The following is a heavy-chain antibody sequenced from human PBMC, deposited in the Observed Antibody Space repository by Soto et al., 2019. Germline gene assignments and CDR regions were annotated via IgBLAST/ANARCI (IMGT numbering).Heavy chain of an antibody. V-gene: IGHV1-3*01. CDR3: ARGKGMEENYYYYGLDI. D-gene: IGHD1-1*01. J-gene: IGHJ6*02. CDR2: INGGTGQT. Sequence: VASVKVSFKASGYTFSTHAMHWLRQAPGQSLEWMGWINGGTGQTKHSHRFQDRVTITRDTSASTAYMELSSLRSEDTAVYYCARGKGMEENYYYYGLDIWGQGTTVTVSS. CDR1: GYTFSTHA.